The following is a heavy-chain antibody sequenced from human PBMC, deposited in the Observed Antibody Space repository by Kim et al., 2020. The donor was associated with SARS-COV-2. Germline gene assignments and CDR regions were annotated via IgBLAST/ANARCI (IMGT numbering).Heavy chain of an antibody. CDR2: ST. Sequence: STNHHPPPKSRVTISVDTSKNQFSLKLSSVTAADTAVYYCARGGTVAVYWGQGTLVTVSS. CDR3: ARGGTVAVY. J-gene: IGHJ4*02. D-gene: IGHD1-1*01. V-gene: IGHV4-59*09.